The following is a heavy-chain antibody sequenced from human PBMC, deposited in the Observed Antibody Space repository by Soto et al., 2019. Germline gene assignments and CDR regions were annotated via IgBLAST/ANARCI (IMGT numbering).Heavy chain of an antibody. CDR2: INPAGNVQ. V-gene: IGHV3-7*01. CDR3: ATANTPYAFDM. Sequence: VQLVESGEGLVQPGESLRLSCTASGLTFSISWMTWVRQAPGEGLEWVSNINPAGNVQHYADSVKERFTISRDNAKNSLFLQMSGLRVEDTAVYYCATANTPYAFDMWGQGTMVTVSS. CDR1: GLTFSISW. J-gene: IGHJ3*02.